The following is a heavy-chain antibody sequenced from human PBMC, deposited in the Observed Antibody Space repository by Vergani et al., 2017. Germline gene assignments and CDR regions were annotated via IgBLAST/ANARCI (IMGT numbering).Heavy chain of an antibody. Sequence: QVQLQESGPGLVTPSETLSLICTVSDFSITNGDYWGWIRQPPGKGLEWIGSISHSGRTYYTPSLRSRLTISVDTSKNQFSLTLRSVTAADTAFYYCGSLDGSLRETWGQGTLVTVSS. CDR2: ISHSGRT. D-gene: IGHD1-26*01. CDR1: DFSITNGDY. CDR3: GSLDGSLRET. V-gene: IGHV4-38-2*02. J-gene: IGHJ5*02.